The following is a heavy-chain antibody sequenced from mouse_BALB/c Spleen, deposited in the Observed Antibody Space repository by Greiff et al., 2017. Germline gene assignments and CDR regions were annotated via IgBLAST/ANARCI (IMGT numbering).Heavy chain of an antibody. J-gene: IGHJ1*01. CDR3: ARGSAYYRYDKYFDV. CDR2: IWAGGST. CDR1: GFSLTSYG. D-gene: IGHD2-14*01. Sequence: QVQLQQPGPGLVAPSQSLSITCTVSGFSLTSYGVHWVRQPPGKGLEWLGVIWAGGSTNYNSALMSRLSISKDNSKSQVFLKMNSLQTDDTAMYYCARGSAYYRYDKYFDVWGAGTTVTVSS. V-gene: IGHV2-9*02.